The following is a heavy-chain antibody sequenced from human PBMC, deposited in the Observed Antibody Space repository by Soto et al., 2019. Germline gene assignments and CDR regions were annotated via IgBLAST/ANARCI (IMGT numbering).Heavy chain of an antibody. V-gene: IGHV1-58*01. CDR2: IVVGSVNT. CDR3: AAAPSITIFGVVIFEDAFDI. D-gene: IGHD3-3*01. J-gene: IGHJ3*02. CDR1: GFTFTSSA. Sequence: ASVKVSCKASGFTFTSSAVQWVRQARGQRLEWIGRIVVGSVNTNYAQKFQERVTITRDMSTSTAYMELSSLRSEDTAVYYCAAAPSITIFGVVIFEDAFDIWGQGTMVTVSS.